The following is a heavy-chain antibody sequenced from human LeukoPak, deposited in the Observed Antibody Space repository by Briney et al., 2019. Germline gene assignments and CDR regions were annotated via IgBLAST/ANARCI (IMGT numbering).Heavy chain of an antibody. J-gene: IGHJ4*02. CDR1: GFTFTTSV. D-gene: IGHD3-10*01. CDR3: AKDHQTGY. V-gene: IGHV3-23*01. CDR2: ITGGGGST. Sequence: PGGSLRLSCAASGFTFTTSVMSWVRQAPGKGLEWVSGITGGGGSTYYTDSVKGRFTISRDNSKNTLYLQMNSLGVEDTAIYYCAKDHQTGYWGQGTLVTVSS.